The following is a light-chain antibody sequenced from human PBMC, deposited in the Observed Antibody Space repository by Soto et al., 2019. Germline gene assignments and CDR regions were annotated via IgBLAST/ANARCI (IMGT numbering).Light chain of an antibody. CDR1: SSDVGGYNY. CDR2: EVS. V-gene: IGLV2-14*01. J-gene: IGLJ2*01. Sequence: QFALTQPASVSGSPGQSITISCTGTSSDVGGYNYVSWYQHHPGKAPKLIIYEVSNRPSGVSNRFSASKSGNTASLTISGLQAEDEADYYCSSFTSNSSVVFGGGTKLTVL. CDR3: SSFTSNSSVV.